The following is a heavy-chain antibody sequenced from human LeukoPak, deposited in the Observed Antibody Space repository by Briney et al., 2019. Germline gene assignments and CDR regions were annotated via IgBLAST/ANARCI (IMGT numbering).Heavy chain of an antibody. J-gene: IGHJ4*02. CDR1: GFSFSSYS. Sequence: GGSLRLSCAASGFSFSSYSMNWVRQAPGKGLEWLSYISSTSSAIYYADSLKGRFTISRDNAKNSLYLQMDSLRAEDTAVYYCARVIGSYGDSAYWGQGTLVTVSS. CDR3: ARVIGSYGDSAY. D-gene: IGHD3-16*01. CDR2: ISSTSSAI. V-gene: IGHV3-48*04.